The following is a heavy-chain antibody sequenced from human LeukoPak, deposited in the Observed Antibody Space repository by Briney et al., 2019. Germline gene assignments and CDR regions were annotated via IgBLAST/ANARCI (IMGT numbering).Heavy chain of an antibody. J-gene: IGHJ4*02. V-gene: IGHV3-30*04. D-gene: IGHD4-17*01. Sequence: PGGSLRLSCAASGFTFSSYAMHWVRQAPGKGQEWVAVISYDGSNKYYADSVKGRFTISRDNSKNTLYLQMNSLRAEDTAVYYCARADGDPLVFFDYWGQGTLVTVSS. CDR3: ARADGDPLVFFDY. CDR1: GFTFSSYA. CDR2: ISYDGSNK.